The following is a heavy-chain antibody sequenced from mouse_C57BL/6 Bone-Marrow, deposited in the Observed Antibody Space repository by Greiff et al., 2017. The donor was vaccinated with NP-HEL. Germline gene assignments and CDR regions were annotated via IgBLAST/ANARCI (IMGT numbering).Heavy chain of an antibody. J-gene: IGHJ2*01. CDR3: ARSTTVVARDY. CDR2: INPGSGGT. D-gene: IGHD1-1*01. V-gene: IGHV1-54*01. CDR1: GYAFTNYL. Sequence: LVESGAELVRPGTSVKVSCKASGYAFTNYLIEWVKQRPGQGLEWIGVINPGSGGTNYNEKFKGKATLTADQSSSTAYMQLSSLTSEDSAVYFCARSTTVVARDYWGQGTTLTVSS.